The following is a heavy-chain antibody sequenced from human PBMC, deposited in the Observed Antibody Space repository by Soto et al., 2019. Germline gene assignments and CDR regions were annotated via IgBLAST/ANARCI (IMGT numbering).Heavy chain of an antibody. CDR1: GGTFSSYA. D-gene: IGHD2-2*01. Sequence: GASVKVSCKASGGTFSSYAISWVRQAPGQGLEWMGWINPSIGTTKYSQKFQGRVTITRDKSTSTAYMELSSLRSEDTAVYYCASSHALYYYYGMDVWGQGTTVTVSS. CDR3: ASSHALYYYYGMDV. V-gene: IGHV1-69*05. CDR2: INPSIGTT. J-gene: IGHJ6*02.